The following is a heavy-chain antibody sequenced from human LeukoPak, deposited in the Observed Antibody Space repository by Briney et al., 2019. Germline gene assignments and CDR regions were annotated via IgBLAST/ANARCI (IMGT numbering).Heavy chain of an antibody. V-gene: IGHV1-3*01. CDR2: MNPDNGNT. CDR3: ARDRRFLWVGELCNDFDY. CDR1: GYTFTSYA. D-gene: IGHD3-10*01. J-gene: IGHJ4*02. Sequence: ASVKVSCKASGYTFTSYAMHWVRQAPGQRLEWMGWMNPDNGNTHYAQKLQGRVTMTTDTSTSTAYMELRSLRDDDTAVYYCARDRRFLWVGELCNDFDYWGQGTLVTVSS.